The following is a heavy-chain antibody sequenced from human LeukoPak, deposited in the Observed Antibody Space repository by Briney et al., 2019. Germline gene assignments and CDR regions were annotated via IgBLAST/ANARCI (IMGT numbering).Heavy chain of an antibody. CDR2: FDPEDGET. CDR1: GYTLTELS. CDR3: ATGGPYYYDSSGYFDY. Sequence: GASVKVSCKVSGYTLTELSMHWLRQAPGKGLEWMGGFDPEDGETIYAQKFQGRVTMTGDTSTDTAYMELSSLRSEDTAVYYCATGGPYYYDSSGYFDYWGQGTLVTVSS. J-gene: IGHJ4*02. D-gene: IGHD3-22*01. V-gene: IGHV1-24*01.